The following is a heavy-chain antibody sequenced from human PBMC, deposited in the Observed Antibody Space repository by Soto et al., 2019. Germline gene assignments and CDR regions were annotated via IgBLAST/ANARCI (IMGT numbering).Heavy chain of an antibody. J-gene: IGHJ6*02. D-gene: IGHD6-6*01. V-gene: IGHV3-15*01. Sequence: GGSLRLSCAASGFTFSNAWLSWVRQAPGKGLEWVGRIKTKADGGSTDYAAPVKGRFTISRDDSKNTLFLQMNSLKTENTGMYYCSRDGRYSSSSIYYFGMDVWGQGTTVTVSS. CDR2: IKTKADGGST. CDR3: SRDGRYSSSSIYYFGMDV. CDR1: GFTFSNAW.